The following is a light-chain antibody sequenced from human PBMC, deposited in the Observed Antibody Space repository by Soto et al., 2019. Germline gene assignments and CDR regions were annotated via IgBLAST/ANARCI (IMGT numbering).Light chain of an antibody. CDR2: EVS. J-gene: IGLJ1*01. Sequence: QSALTRPASVSGSPGQSITISCTGTRTDVGGYNFVSWYQQHPGKAPKLIIYEVSNRPSGVSNRFSGSKSDNTASLTISGLQAEDEADYYCCSYVSSKTYVFGTGTKVNVL. CDR1: RTDVGGYNF. CDR3: CSYVSSKTYV. V-gene: IGLV2-14*01.